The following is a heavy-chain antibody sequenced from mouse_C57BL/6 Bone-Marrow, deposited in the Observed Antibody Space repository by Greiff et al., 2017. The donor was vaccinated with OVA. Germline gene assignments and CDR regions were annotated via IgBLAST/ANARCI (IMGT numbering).Heavy chain of an antibody. Sequence: VQLQQSGAELARPGASVTMSCKASGYTFTSYTMHWVKQRPGQGLEWIGYINPSSGYTKYNQKFKDKATLTADKSSSTTYMQLSSLTSEDSAVDYCARRGYSYYCWYFDVWGTGTTVTVSS. V-gene: IGHV1-4*01. CDR2: INPSSGYT. CDR3: ARRGYSYYCWYFDV. J-gene: IGHJ1*03. D-gene: IGHD2-12*01. CDR1: GYTFTSYT.